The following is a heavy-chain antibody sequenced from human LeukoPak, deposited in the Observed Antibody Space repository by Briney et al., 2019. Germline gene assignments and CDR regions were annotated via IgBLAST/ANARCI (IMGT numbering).Heavy chain of an antibody. J-gene: IGHJ5*02. CDR1: GFTFSSYW. Sequence: GGSLRLSCAASGFTFSSYWMHWVRQAPGKGLVWVSRINSDGSSTSYADSVKGRFTISRDNAKNTLYLQMNSLRAEDTAVYYCARGGSSWPTNWFDPWGQGTLVTVSS. CDR3: ARGGSSWPTNWFDP. D-gene: IGHD6-13*01. V-gene: IGHV3-74*01. CDR2: INSDGSST.